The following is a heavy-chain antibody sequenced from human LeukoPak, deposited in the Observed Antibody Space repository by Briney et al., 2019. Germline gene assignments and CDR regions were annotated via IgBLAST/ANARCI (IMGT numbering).Heavy chain of an antibody. CDR3: ARDRSVGVLPAPPFDF. CDR1: GYSISSGYY. J-gene: IGHJ4*02. V-gene: IGHV4-38-2*02. D-gene: IGHD6-6*01. CDR2: IYHSGST. Sequence: KPSETLSLTCTVSGYSISSGYYWGWIRQPPGKGLEWIGSIYHSGSTYYNPSLKSRVTISVDTSKNQFSLKLSSVTAADTAVYYCARDRSVGVLPAPPFDFWGQGTLVTVSP.